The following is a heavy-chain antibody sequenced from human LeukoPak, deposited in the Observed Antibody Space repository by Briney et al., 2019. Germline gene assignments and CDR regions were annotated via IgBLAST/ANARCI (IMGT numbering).Heavy chain of an antibody. D-gene: IGHD2-2*01. V-gene: IGHV4-38-2*02. J-gene: IGHJ5*02. CDR2: IYHSGST. Sequence: PSETLSLTCTVSGYSISSGYYWGWIRQPPGKGLEWIGSIYHSGSTYYNPSLKSRVTISVDTSKNQFSLKLSSVTAADTAVYYCARVLIVVPESWFDPWGQGTLVTISS. CDR3: ARVLIVVPESWFDP. CDR1: GYSISSGYY.